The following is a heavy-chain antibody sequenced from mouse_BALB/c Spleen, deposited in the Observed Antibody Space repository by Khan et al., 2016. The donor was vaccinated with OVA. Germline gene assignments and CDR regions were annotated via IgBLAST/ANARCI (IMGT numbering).Heavy chain of an antibody. Sequence: VQLQQSGPGLVNPSQSLSLTCTVTGYSITSDYAWNWIRQFPGNKLEWMGYINYSGSTNYNPALKSRISITRDTSKNQFFLQLNSVTTEDTATYYCASDGTRYSYAMDYWGQGTSVTVSS. CDR3: ASDGTRYSYAMDY. CDR1: GYSITSDYA. CDR2: INYSGST. D-gene: IGHD2-3*01. J-gene: IGHJ4*01. V-gene: IGHV3-2*02.